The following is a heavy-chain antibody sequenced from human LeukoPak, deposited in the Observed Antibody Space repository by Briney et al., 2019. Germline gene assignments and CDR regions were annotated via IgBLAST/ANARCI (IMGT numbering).Heavy chain of an antibody. V-gene: IGHV5-51*01. CDR1: GYSFTSYW. Sequence: GESLKISCKGSGYSFTSYWIGWVRQMPGKGLEWMGIIYPGDSDTRYSPSFQGQVTISADKSISTAYLQWSSLKASDTAMYYCARRDIVVVPAATDAFDIWDQGTMVTVSS. CDR2: IYPGDSDT. J-gene: IGHJ3*02. CDR3: ARRDIVVVPAATDAFDI. D-gene: IGHD2-2*01.